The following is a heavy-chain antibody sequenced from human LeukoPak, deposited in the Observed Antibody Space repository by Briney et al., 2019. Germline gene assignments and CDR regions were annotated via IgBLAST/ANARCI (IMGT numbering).Heavy chain of an antibody. J-gene: IGHJ4*02. V-gene: IGHV3-30*04. Sequence: PGGSLRLSCAASGFTFSSYAMHGVRQAPGKGLGWVAVISYDGSNKYYAASVKGRFTISRDNSKNTLYLQMNSLRAEDTAVYYCARDDPMVRGVTTNRLDYWGQGTLVTVSS. D-gene: IGHD3-10*01. CDR3: ARDDPMVRGVTTNRLDY. CDR2: ISYDGSNK. CDR1: GFTFSSYA.